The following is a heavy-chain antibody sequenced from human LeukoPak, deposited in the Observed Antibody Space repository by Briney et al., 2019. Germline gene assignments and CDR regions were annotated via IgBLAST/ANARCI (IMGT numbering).Heavy chain of an antibody. V-gene: IGHV4-30-4*01. D-gene: IGHD1-26*01. CDR2: IYYSGST. Sequence: SQTLSLTCTVSGASISSGYYYWTWVRQPPGKGLEWIGYIYYSGSTYYNPSLESRVTMSVDTSQNQFSLKLSSVTAADTAVYYCARAGGELAISDAFDIWGQGTMVTVSS. J-gene: IGHJ3*02. CDR3: ARAGGELAISDAFDI. CDR1: GASISSGYYY.